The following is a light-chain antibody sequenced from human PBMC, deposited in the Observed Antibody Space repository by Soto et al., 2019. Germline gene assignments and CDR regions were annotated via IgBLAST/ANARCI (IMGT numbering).Light chain of an antibody. CDR2: KAS. V-gene: IGKV1-5*03. J-gene: IGKJ3*01. CDR1: QNINSW. Sequence: DIQMTQSPSTLSASVGDRVTITCRASQNINSWLAWYQQKPGKAPKLLIYKASTLESGVPSRFSGSGSGTEYTLTISCLQPDDFATYYCQQYNSYSLLSFGPGTKLDIK. CDR3: QQYNSYSLLS.